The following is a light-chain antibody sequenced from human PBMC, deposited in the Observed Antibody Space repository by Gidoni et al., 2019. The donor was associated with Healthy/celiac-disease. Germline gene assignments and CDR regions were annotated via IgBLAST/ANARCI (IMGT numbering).Light chain of an antibody. V-gene: IGKV1-39*01. CDR3: QQSYSTPPLT. Sequence: DVQMTQSSSPLSASVGDRVPLTCRASQSISSYLNWYQQKPGKAPKLLIYAASSLQSGVPSRFSGSGSGTDFTLTISRLQPEDVATYYCQQSYSTPPLTFGEGTKLEIK. J-gene: IGKJ4*01. CDR2: AAS. CDR1: QSISSY.